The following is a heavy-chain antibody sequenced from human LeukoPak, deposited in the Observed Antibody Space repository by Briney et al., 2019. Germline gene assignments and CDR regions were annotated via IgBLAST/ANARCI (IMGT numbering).Heavy chain of an antibody. Sequence: GGSLRLSCAASGFTFSDYYMSWIRQAPGKGLEGVSYIISSGSTIYYADSVKGRFTISRDNAKNSLYLQMNSLRAEDTAVYYCAREGLYCSGGSCYFDYWGQGTLVTVSS. CDR3: AREGLYCSGGSCYFDY. V-gene: IGHV3-11*01. D-gene: IGHD2-15*01. CDR1: GFTFSDYY. J-gene: IGHJ4*02. CDR2: IISSGSTI.